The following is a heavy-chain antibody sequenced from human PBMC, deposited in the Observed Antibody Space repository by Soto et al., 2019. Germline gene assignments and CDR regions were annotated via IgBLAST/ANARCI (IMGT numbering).Heavy chain of an antibody. CDR3: AKGPDPGAFDI. V-gene: IGHV3-23*01. Sequence: EVQLLESGGGLIQPGGSLRLSCAASGFTFSSYAMSWVRQAPGKGLEWVSTFRGNGDGTYYADSVRGRFTVSRDNSKNTLYLQMKGLRGGDTAIYYCAKGPDPGAFDIWGQGTMVTVSS. CDR1: GFTFSSYA. CDR2: FRGNGDGT. D-gene: IGHD3-10*01. J-gene: IGHJ3*02.